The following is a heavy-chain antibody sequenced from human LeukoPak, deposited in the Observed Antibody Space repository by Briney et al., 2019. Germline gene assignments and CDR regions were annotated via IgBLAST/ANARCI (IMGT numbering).Heavy chain of an antibody. CDR3: ARLGSFCTNGVCYGA. Sequence: GGSLRLSCAASGFTFSSYEMNWVRQAPGKGLEWFSHISSSGRNMYYADSVKGRFTISRDNAKKLLYLQMNSLRGEDTAVYYCARLGSFCTNGVCYGAWGQGTLVTVSS. D-gene: IGHD2-8*01. CDR1: GFTFSSYE. CDR2: ISSSGRNM. V-gene: IGHV3-48*03. J-gene: IGHJ5*02.